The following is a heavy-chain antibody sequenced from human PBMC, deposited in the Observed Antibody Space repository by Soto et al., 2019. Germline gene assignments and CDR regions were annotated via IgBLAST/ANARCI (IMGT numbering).Heavy chain of an antibody. V-gene: IGHV1-2*02. CDR1: GYPVTAYY. Sequence: QLHLVQSGAVVKKPGASVTASCSASGYPVTAYYMHWVRQAPGRGLEWMGGINPATGAPKYTQTCQGRGTMARVTATSTVFLEPRRLTSEEAAGFCCGRGVGVGVAGSAAFDMWGQGTLVTVSS. CDR2: INPATGAP. J-gene: IGHJ3*02. CDR3: GRGVGVGVAGSAAFDM. D-gene: IGHD3-3*01.